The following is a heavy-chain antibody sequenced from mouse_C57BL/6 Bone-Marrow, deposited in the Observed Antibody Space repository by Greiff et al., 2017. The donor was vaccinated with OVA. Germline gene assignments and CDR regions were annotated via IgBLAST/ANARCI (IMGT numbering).Heavy chain of an antibody. Sequence: QVQLKESGAELARPGASVKLSCKASGYTFTSYGISWVKQRTGQGLEWIGEIYPRSGNTYYNEKFKGKATLTADKSSSTAYMELRSLTSEDSAVYFCARSLERAWFAYWGQGTLVTVSA. CDR3: ARSLERAWFAY. J-gene: IGHJ3*01. CDR1: GYTFTSYG. CDR2: IYPRSGNT. V-gene: IGHV1-81*01.